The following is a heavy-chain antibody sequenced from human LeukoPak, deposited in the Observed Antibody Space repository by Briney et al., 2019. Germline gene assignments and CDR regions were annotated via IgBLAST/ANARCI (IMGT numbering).Heavy chain of an antibody. Sequence: ASPKVSSKLSGYTPTELSMNSVRQAPGKQLKWMGGFDPEDGETTYAQKFQGRVTMTEDTSTDTAYLELRSLGSEDPAVYFCATGYYDSCGYSPIVYWGRGTLVTVSS. CDR3: ATGYYDSCGYSPIVY. D-gene: IGHD3-22*01. CDR1: GYTPTELS. V-gene: IGHV1-24*01. CDR2: FDPEDGET. J-gene: IGHJ4*02.